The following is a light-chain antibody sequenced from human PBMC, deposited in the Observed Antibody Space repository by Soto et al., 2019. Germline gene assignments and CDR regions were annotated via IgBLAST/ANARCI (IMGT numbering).Light chain of an antibody. CDR2: GAS. Sequence: EIVLTQSPGTLSLSPGERATLSCRASQSVSSSYFAWYQQQPDQAPRLIFYGASSRTTVIPDWFSGSWSRTDITLTISRLAPEDFALYYYQQYGCSPRTFGQGTKVEI. CDR1: QSVSSSY. CDR3: QQYGCSPRT. J-gene: IGKJ1*01. V-gene: IGKV3-20*01.